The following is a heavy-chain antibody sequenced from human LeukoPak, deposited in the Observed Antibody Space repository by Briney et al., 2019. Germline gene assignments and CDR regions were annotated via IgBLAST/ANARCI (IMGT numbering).Heavy chain of an antibody. CDR1: EFTFSSYA. CDR2: INWNGGST. J-gene: IGHJ6*03. V-gene: IGHV3-20*04. D-gene: IGHD3-3*01. Sequence: GGSLRLSCAASEFTFSSYAMNWVRQAPGKGLEWVSGINWNGGSTGDADSVKGRFTISRDNAKNSLYLQMNSLRAEDTALYYCARVRYYDFWSGSPPYYYYYYMDVWGKGTTVTVSS. CDR3: ARVRYYDFWSGSPPYYYYYYMDV.